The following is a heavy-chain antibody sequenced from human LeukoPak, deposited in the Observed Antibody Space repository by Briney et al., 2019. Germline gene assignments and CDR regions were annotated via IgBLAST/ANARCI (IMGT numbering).Heavy chain of an antibody. Sequence: GGSLRLSCAASGFTFSSYNMNWVRQAPGKGLEWVSYISSSGGTISYADSVKGRFTISRDNAKNSLYLQMNSLRAEDTAVYYCARVFDHWGQGALVTVSS. CDR1: GFTFSSYN. V-gene: IGHV3-48*03. CDR2: ISSSGGTI. CDR3: ARVFDH. J-gene: IGHJ4*02.